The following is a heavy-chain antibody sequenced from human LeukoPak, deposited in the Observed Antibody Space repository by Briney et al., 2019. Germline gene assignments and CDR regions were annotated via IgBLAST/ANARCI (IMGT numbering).Heavy chain of an antibody. CDR2: ISSNGGTT. Sequence: GALRLSCAASGFTFSSYAMHWVRQAPGKGLEYVSAISSNGGTTYYANSVKGRFTISRDNSKNTLYLQMGSLRVEDMAVYYCARVGGTDVFDIWGQGTMVTVSS. V-gene: IGHV3-64*01. CDR3: ARVGGTDVFDI. D-gene: IGHD1-26*01. CDR1: GFTFSSYA. J-gene: IGHJ3*02.